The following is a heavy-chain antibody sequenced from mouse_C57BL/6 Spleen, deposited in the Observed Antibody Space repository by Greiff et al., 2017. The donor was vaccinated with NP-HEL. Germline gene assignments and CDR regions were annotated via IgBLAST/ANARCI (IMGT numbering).Heavy chain of an antibody. Sequence: EVKVVESGGGLVQPGGSMKLSCAASGFTFSDAWMDWVRQSPEKGLEWVAEIRNKANNHATYYAESVKGRFTISRDDSKSSVYLQMNSLRAEDTGIYYCTRAIYDHYYAMDYWGQGTSVTVSS. D-gene: IGHD2-3*01. V-gene: IGHV6-6*01. CDR3: TRAIYDHYYAMDY. CDR1: GFTFSDAW. J-gene: IGHJ4*01. CDR2: IRNKANNHAT.